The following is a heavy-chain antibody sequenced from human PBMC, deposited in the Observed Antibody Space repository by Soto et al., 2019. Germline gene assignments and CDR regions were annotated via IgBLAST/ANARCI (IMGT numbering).Heavy chain of an antibody. CDR1: GFSLSTSGVG. V-gene: IGHV2-5*02. Sequence: SGPTLVNPTQTLTLTCTFSGFSLSTSGVGVGWIRQPPGKALEWLALIYWDDDKRYSPSLKSRLTITKDTSKNQVVLTMTNMDTVDTATFYCAHGLSPTITNYYNRDVGGKGTRVTVPS. CDR2: IYWDDDK. J-gene: IGHJ6*03. D-gene: IGHD5-12*01. CDR3: AHGLSPTITNYYNRDV.